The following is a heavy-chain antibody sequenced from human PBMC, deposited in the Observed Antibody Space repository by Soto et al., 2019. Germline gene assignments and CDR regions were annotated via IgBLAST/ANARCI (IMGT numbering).Heavy chain of an antibody. CDR2: INTYSGNR. CDR1: GYTFTSYG. CDR3: ARDDYGGYGY. Sequence: QAQLVQSGAEVKKPGASVKVSCTASGYTFTSYGISWVRQAPGQGLEWMGWINTYSGNRNYTQKFQGRVTMTTDTPTSTAYMELRSLRSDDTAVYYCARDDYGGYGYWGQGTLVTVSS. D-gene: IGHD4-17*01. J-gene: IGHJ4*02. V-gene: IGHV1-18*01.